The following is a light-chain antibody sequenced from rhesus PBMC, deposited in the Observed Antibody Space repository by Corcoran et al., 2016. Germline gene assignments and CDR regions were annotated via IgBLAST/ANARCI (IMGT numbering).Light chain of an antibody. CDR1: QSVDSY. CDR2: GAS. CDR3: QQSSDFWT. Sequence: EIVVTQSPATLSLSPGERATLSCRASQSVDSYLAWYQQQPGQAPRLLIYGASSRATGIPDRFSGSGSGTDVTLTISSLEPEDVGVYYCQQSSDFWTFGQGTKVEIK. J-gene: IGKJ1*01. V-gene: IGKV3-24*04.